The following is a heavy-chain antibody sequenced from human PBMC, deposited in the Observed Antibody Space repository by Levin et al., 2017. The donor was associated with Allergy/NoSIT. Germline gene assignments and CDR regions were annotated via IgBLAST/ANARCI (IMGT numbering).Heavy chain of an antibody. CDR1: GYTFTSYA. CDR3: ARDSRHGDYVDESLDWFDP. CDR2: INAGNGNT. V-gene: IGHV1-3*01. Sequence: ASVKVSCKASGYTFTSYAMHWVRQAPGQRLEWMGWINAGNGNTKYSQKFQGRVTITRDTSASTAYMELSSLRSEDTAVYYCARDSRHGDYVDESLDWFDPWGQGTLVTVSS. D-gene: IGHD4-17*01. J-gene: IGHJ5*02.